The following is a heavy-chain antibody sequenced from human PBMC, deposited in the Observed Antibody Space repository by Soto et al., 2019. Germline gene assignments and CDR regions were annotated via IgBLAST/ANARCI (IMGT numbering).Heavy chain of an antibody. D-gene: IGHD4-17*01. J-gene: IGHJ4*02. CDR3: ARVSTTAKTFEF. V-gene: IGHV3-53*01. CDR2: FYSGGST. Sequence: GGSLRLSCAASGFTLSSNYMSWVRQAPGKGLEWVSVFYSGGSTYYAGSVKGRFTISRDNSKNTLYLQMNSLRAEDTALYYCARVSTTAKTFEFWGQGTLVTVSS. CDR1: GFTLSSNY.